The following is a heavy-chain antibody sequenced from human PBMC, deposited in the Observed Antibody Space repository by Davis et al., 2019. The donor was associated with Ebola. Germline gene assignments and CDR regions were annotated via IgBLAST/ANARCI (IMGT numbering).Heavy chain of an antibody. CDR1: GGSISSSNW. V-gene: IGHV4-4*02. Sequence: MPSETLSLTCAVSGGSISSSNWWSWVRQPPGKGLEWIGYIYYSGSTNYNPSLKSRVTISVDTSKNQFSLKLSSVTAADTAVYYCARDSVLVPAASYYYYGMDVWGQGTTVTVSS. D-gene: IGHD2-2*01. CDR3: ARDSVLVPAASYYYYGMDV. J-gene: IGHJ6*02. CDR2: IYYSGST.